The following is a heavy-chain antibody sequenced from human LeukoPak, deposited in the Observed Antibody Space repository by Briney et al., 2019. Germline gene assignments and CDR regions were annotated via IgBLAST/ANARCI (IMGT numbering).Heavy chain of an antibody. J-gene: IGHJ6*02. CDR2: IYYSGST. CDR3: ARGMVRGVRPYYGMDV. V-gene: IGHV4-31*03. Sequence: SETLSLTCTVSGGSISSGGYYWSWIRLHPGKGLEWIGYIYYSGSTYYNPSLKSRVTISVDTSKNQFSLKLSSVTAADTAVYYCARGMVRGVRPYYGMDVWGQGTTVTVSS. D-gene: IGHD3-10*01. CDR1: GGSISSGGYY.